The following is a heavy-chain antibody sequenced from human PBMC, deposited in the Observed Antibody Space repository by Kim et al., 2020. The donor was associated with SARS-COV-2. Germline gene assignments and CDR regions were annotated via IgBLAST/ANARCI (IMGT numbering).Heavy chain of an antibody. D-gene: IGHD2-15*01. Sequence: GGSLRLSCVASGFTFSSYGMTWVRQAPGKGLEWVSVISGSGDDTHYADSVRGRFSISRDNSMNTLYLQMNSLRAEDTAVYYCAKGWTGYDYWGQGTLVTVSS. J-gene: IGHJ4*02. CDR3: AKGWTGYDY. CDR2: ISGSGDDT. CDR1: GFTFSSYG. V-gene: IGHV3-23*01.